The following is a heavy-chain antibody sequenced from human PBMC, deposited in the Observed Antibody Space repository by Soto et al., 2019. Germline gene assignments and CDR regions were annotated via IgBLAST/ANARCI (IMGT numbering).Heavy chain of an antibody. J-gene: IGHJ4*02. CDR3: ARGYRDDSSGYQYYFDY. V-gene: IGHV3-53*01. CDR1: GFTVSSNY. CDR2: IYSGGST. Sequence: GGSLRLSCAASGFTVSSNYMSWVRQAPGKGLEWVSVIYSGGSTYYADSVKGRLTISRDNSKNTLYLQMNSLRAEDTAVYYCARGYRDDSSGYQYYFDYWGQGTLVTVSS. D-gene: IGHD3-22*01.